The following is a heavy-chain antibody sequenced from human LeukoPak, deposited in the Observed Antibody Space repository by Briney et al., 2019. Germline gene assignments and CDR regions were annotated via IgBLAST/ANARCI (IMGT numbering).Heavy chain of an antibody. V-gene: IGHV4-39*07. J-gene: IGHJ4*02. CDR2: IYDSGST. CDR3: ARAHSSGRIYDS. CDR1: GGSIRSSYYY. Sequence: PSETLSLTCTVSGGSIRSSYYYWGWIRQPPGKGLEWIGSIYDSGSTYYNPSLKSRVTISVDTSKNQFSLKLNSVTAADTAVYYCARAHSSGRIYDSWGQGTLVTVSS. D-gene: IGHD6-25*01.